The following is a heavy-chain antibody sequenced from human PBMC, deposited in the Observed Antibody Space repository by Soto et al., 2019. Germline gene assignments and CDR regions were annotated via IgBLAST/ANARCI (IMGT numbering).Heavy chain of an antibody. CDR3: ARNSNYDFLDWFPQNYYYYGMDV. V-gene: IGHV1-46*01. CDR1: GYTFTSYY. CDR2: INPSGGST. J-gene: IGHJ6*02. Sequence: ASVKVSCKASGYTFTSYYMHWVRQAPGQGLEWMGIINPSGGSTSYAQKFQGRVTMTRDTSTSTVYMELSSLRSEDTAVYYCARNSNYDFLDWFPQNYYYYGMDVWGQGTTVTVSS. D-gene: IGHD3-3*01.